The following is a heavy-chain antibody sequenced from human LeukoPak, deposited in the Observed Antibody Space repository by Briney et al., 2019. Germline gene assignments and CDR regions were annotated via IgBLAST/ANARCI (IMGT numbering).Heavy chain of an antibody. J-gene: IGHJ4*02. CDR1: GFPFSSHV. D-gene: IGHD6-13*01. V-gene: IGHV3-48*03. Sequence: PGGSLRLSCAASGFPFSSHVLSWVRQAPGKGLEWIAYINHNGEAIYYPDFVKGRFIISRDNAKNSLYLQMNSLRAEDTAVYYCARRGYSSSWYGIDYWGQGTLVTVSS. CDR2: INHNGEAI. CDR3: ARRGYSSSWYGIDY.